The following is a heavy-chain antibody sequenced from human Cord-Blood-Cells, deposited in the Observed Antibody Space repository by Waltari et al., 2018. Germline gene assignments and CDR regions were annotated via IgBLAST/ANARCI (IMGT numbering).Heavy chain of an antibody. Sequence: EVQLVESGGGLVKPGGSLRLSCAASGFTFSSYSMNWVRQAPGKGWEVVSSISSSNSYITSADSVKGRFTISRDNAKNSLYLQMNSLRAEDTAVYYCARDLKERPYWGQGTLVTVSS. CDR3: ARDLKERPY. J-gene: IGHJ4*02. CDR2: ISSSNSYI. CDR1: GFTFSSYS. V-gene: IGHV3-21*01.